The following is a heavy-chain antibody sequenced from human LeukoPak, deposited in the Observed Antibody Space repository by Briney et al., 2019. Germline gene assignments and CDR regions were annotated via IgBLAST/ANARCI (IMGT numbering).Heavy chain of an antibody. J-gene: IGHJ5*02. CDR1: GFTFSSYS. D-gene: IGHD4-17*01. CDR2: ISSSSSYI. CDR3: ARDRTAYGVLDP. Sequence: GGSLRLSCAASGFTFSSYSMNWVRQAPGKGLEWVSSISSSSSYIYYADSVKGRFTISRDNAKNSLYLQLNSLRAEDTAVYYCARDRTAYGVLDPWGQGTLVTVSS. V-gene: IGHV3-21*01.